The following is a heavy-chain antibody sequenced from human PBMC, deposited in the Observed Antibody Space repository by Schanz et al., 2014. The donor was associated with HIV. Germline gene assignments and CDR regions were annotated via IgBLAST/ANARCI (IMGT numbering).Heavy chain of an antibody. CDR3: AKDGSSSGWVVGDY. CDR1: GFTFSSYG. J-gene: IGHJ4*02. D-gene: IGHD6-19*01. CDR2: IWHDGSSK. V-gene: IGHV3-33*03. Sequence: QVQVVESGGGVVQPGRSLRLSCAASGFTFSSYGMHWVRQAPGKGLEWVAVIWHDGSSKYYGDSVKGRFIVSRDNRGNMGFLPFPPMSPHDTAVFYCAKDGSSSGWVVGDYWGQGTQVTVSS.